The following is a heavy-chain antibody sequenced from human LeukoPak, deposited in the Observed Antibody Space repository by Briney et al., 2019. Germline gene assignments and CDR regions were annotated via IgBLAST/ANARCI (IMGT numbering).Heavy chain of an antibody. CDR2: MSPNSGNT. Sequence: GASVKVSCKASGYTFTSYDINWVRQATGQGLEWMGWMSPNSGNTGYAQKFQGRVTMTRNTSISTAYMELSSLRSEDTAVYYCARGHGEYYYDSSGYYYWFDYWGQGTLVTVSS. V-gene: IGHV1-8*01. CDR3: ARGHGEYYYDSSGYYYWFDY. J-gene: IGHJ4*02. D-gene: IGHD3-22*01. CDR1: GYTFTSYD.